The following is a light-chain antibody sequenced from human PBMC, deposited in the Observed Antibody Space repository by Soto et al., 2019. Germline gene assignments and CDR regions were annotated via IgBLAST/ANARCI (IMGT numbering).Light chain of an antibody. CDR3: QQYDNLPFT. CDR2: DAS. CDR1: QDISNY. Sequence: DIQMTQSPSSLSASVGDRVTITCQASQDISNYLNWYHQKPGKPPKLLIYDASNLETGVPSRFSGSGSGTHFIFTISSLQPEDIATYYCQQYDNLPFTFGPGTKVDIK. V-gene: IGKV1-33*01. J-gene: IGKJ3*01.